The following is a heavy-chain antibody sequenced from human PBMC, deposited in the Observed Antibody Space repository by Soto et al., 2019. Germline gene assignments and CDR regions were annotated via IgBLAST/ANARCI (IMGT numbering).Heavy chain of an antibody. CDR1: GYSFTSYW. J-gene: IGHJ6*02. CDR2: IYPGDSDT. Sequence: GESLKISCKGSGYSFTSYWIGWVRQMPGKGLEWMGIIYPGDSDTRYSPSSQGQVTISADKSISTAYPQWSSLKASDTAMYYCARSRERGHYYYYGMDVWGQGTTVTVSS. V-gene: IGHV5-51*01. CDR3: ARSRERGHYYYYGMDV.